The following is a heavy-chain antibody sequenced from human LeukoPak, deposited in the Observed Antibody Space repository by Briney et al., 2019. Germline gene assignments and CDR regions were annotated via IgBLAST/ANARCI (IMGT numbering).Heavy chain of an antibody. CDR1: GFAFSSYG. CDR2: IRYDGSNK. V-gene: IGHV3-30*02. D-gene: IGHD6-19*01. CDR3: AKVHSSGWEFDY. Sequence: PGGSLRHSCAASGFAFSSYGMHWVRQAPGKGLAWVAFIRYDGSNKYYADSVKGRFTISRDNSKNTLYLQMNSLRTEDTAVYYCAKVHSSGWEFDYWGQGTLVTVSS. J-gene: IGHJ4*02.